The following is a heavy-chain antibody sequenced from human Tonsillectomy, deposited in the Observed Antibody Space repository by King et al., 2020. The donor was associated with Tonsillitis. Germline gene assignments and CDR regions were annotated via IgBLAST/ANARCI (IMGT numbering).Heavy chain of an antibody. D-gene: IGHD3-10*01. CDR3: AKESEDYFGSGPFDY. J-gene: IGHJ4*02. CDR1: GFTFRTNA. CDR2: IIGSGENT. V-gene: IGHV3-23*04. Sequence: VQLVESGGGLVQPGGSLRLSCAASGFTFRTNAISWVRQAPGKGLEWVSGIIGSGENTNYADSVKGRFTISRDNSKNTLYLQLNSLRAEDTAVYSCAKESEDYFGSGPFDYWGQGTLVTVSS.